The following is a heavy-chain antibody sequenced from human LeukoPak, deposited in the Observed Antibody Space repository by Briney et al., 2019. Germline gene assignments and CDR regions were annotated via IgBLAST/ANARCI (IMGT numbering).Heavy chain of an antibody. D-gene: IGHD5-18*01. CDR3: ASGVDTAMVFDY. Sequence: GGSLRLSCAASGFTFSSYAMPWGRQAPGKGLEWVAVISYDGSNKYYADSVKGRFTISRDNSKNTLYLQMNSLRAEDTAVYYCASGVDTAMVFDYWGQGTLVTVSS. CDR1: GFTFSSYA. CDR2: ISYDGSNK. V-gene: IGHV3-30*04. J-gene: IGHJ4*02.